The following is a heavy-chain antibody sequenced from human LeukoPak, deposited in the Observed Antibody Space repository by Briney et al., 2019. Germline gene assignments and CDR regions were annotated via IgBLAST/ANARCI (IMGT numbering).Heavy chain of an antibody. V-gene: IGHV1-2*02. Sequence: ASVRVSCKASGYTFTGYYMHGVRQAPGEGGEWMGWINPNSGGTNYAQKFQGRVTMTGDTSISTAYMELSRLRSDDTAVYYCARDPFGEQLVPISWGQETLVTVSS. CDR2: INPNSGGT. CDR1: GYTFTGYY. CDR3: ARDPFGEQLVPIS. D-gene: IGHD6-13*01. J-gene: IGHJ4*02.